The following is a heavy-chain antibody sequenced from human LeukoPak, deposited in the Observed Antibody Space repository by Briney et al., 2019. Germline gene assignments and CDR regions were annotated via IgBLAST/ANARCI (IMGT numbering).Heavy chain of an antibody. CDR2: ISTGSSYI. D-gene: IGHD4-17*01. J-gene: IGHJ4*02. CDR1: GFTFSSYS. V-gene: IGHV3-21*06. Sequence: PGGSLRLSCAASGFTFSSYSMNWVRQAPGKGLEWVSSISTGSSYIYYADSVKGRFTISRDNVKNTLYLQMNSLRAEDTAIYYCARDRRFGDYPYFFDYWGRGVLVTVSS. CDR3: ARDRRFGDYPYFFDY.